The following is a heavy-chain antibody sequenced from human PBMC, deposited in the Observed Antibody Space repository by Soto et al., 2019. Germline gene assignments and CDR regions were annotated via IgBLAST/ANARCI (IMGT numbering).Heavy chain of an antibody. J-gene: IGHJ4*02. D-gene: IGHD2-2*02. CDR3: ARDSDYTIAY. CDR1: GYTFTNYG. V-gene: IGHV1-18*01. Sequence: QVQLAQAGGEVKKPGASVKVSCKASGYTFTNYGISWVRQAPGQGLEWVGWIHTYNGNTNFAQKFQVRVTLTTDTSTSTAYMELRSMTSDATAVYYCARDSDYTIAYWGQGTLVTVSS. CDR2: IHTYNGNT.